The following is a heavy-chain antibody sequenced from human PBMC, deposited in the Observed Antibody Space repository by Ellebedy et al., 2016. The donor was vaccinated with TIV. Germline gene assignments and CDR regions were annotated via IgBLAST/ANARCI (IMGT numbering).Heavy chain of an antibody. D-gene: IGHD3-3*01. CDR1: GDSISAYY. V-gene: IGHV4-59*01. CDR3: ARSLSLGGYYAWFDP. J-gene: IGHJ5*02. CDR2: ISYSGST. Sequence: MPSETLSLTCTVSGDSISAYYWNWIRQSPGKGLEWIDCISYSGSTNYNPSLRSRVTISLDTSTKQFSLRLASVTAADMAIYYCARSLSLGGYYAWFDPWGQGTLVTVSS.